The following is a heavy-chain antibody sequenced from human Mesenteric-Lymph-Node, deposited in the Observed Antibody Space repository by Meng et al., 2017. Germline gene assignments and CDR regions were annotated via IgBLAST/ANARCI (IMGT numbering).Heavy chain of an antibody. CDR2: ISYDGSNK. Sequence: GESLKISCAASGFTFSSYAMHWVRQAPGKGLEWVAVISYDGSNKYYADSVKGRFTISRDNSKNTLYLQMNSLRAEDTAVYYCARVDRYNTGIAVAGTSLSYWGQGTLVTVSS. CDR1: GFTFSSYA. CDR3: ARVDRYNTGIAVAGTSLSY. V-gene: IGHV3-30*01. D-gene: IGHD6-19*01. J-gene: IGHJ4*02.